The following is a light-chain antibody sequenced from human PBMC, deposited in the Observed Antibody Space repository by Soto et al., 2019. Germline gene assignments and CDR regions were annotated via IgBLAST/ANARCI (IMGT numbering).Light chain of an antibody. CDR2: GAS. CDR3: QHYNNWPPYT. J-gene: IGKJ2*01. V-gene: IGKV3-15*01. CDR1: QSIRSN. Sequence: EVVMTQSPATLSVSPGERVTLSCRASQSIRSNLAWYQQKPGQAPRLLIYGASTRATDIPARFSGSGSGSDFTLTIISLHSEDCAVYYCQHYNNWPPYTFGQGTKVEIK.